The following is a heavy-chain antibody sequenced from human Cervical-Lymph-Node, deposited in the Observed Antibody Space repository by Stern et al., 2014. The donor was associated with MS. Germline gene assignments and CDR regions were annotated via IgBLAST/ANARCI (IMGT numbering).Heavy chain of an antibody. CDR3: TRAFGDFVGYMLNFDS. D-gene: IGHD2-2*02. J-gene: IGHJ4*02. Sequence: EVQLVESGGGLVQPGGSLKLSCAGSGFRFSGSAMDWVRQASGKGLEWVGRIRSQPNSYATAYAASVKGRFTISRDDSKNTAYLQMNSLKTEDTAVYYCTRAFGDFVGYMLNFDSWGQGTLVTVSS. V-gene: IGHV3-73*01. CDR2: IRSQPNSYAT. CDR1: GFRFSGSA.